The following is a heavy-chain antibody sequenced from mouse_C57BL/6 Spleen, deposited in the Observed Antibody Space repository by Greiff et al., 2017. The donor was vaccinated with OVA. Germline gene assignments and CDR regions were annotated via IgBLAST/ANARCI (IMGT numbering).Heavy chain of an antibody. CDR1: GYTFTSYW. CDR2: IYPSDSET. V-gene: IGHV1-61*01. J-gene: IGHJ2*01. CDR3: ARRDDYDGFDY. D-gene: IGHD2-4*01. Sequence: QVQLQQPGAELVRPGSSVKLSCKASGYTFTSYWMAWVKQRPGQGLEWIGNIYPSDSETHYNQKFKDKATLTVDKSSSTAYMKLSSLTSEDSAVYYCARRDDYDGFDYWGKGTTLTVSS.